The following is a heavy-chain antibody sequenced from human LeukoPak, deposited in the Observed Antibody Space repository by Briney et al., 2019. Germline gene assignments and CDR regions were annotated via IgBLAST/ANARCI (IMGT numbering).Heavy chain of an antibody. Sequence: SETLSLTCTVSGGSVSSGSYYWSWIRQPPGKGLEWIGYIYYSGSTNYNPSLKSRVTISVDTSKNQFSLKLSSVTAADTAVYYCARASRYCSSTSCHTFDYWGQGTLVTVPS. V-gene: IGHV4-61*01. J-gene: IGHJ4*02. CDR3: ARASRYCSSTSCHTFDY. D-gene: IGHD2-2*02. CDR2: IYYSGST. CDR1: GGSVSSGSYY.